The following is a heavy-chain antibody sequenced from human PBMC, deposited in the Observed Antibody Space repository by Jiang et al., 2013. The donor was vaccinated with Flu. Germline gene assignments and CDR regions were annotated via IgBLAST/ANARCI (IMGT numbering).Heavy chain of an antibody. V-gene: IGHV3-23*04. CDR1: GFTFSRHA. CDR3: ARVNIMLWLGPSRPYLDH. D-gene: IGHD3-10*01. CDR2: ISGTGDTI. Sequence: VQLVESGEARNSRGGSLTLSCAGSGFTFSRHAMAWVRQAPGKGLEWVSAISGTGDTIHYSDSVKGRFTISRDNSKNTLYMQLNRLRAEDTAMYYCARVNIMLWLGPSRPYLDHWGQGTLITVSS. J-gene: IGHJ4*02.